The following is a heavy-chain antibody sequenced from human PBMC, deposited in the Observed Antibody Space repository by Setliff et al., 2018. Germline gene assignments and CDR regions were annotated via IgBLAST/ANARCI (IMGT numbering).Heavy chain of an antibody. J-gene: IGHJ4*02. CDR2: ISAYNGNT. CDR3: ARFRDDSSGWYGTHYFDY. Sequence: ASVKVSCKASGGTFSSYAISWVRQAPGQGLEWMGWISAYNGNTNYAQKLQGRVTITADKSTSTAYMELSSLRSEDTAVYYCARFRDDSSGWYGTHYFDYWGQGTLVTVS. CDR1: GGTFSSYA. V-gene: IGHV1-18*01. D-gene: IGHD6-19*01.